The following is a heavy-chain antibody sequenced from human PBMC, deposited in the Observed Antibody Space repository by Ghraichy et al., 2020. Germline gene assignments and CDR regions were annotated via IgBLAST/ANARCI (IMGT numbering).Heavy chain of an antibody. Sequence: ASVKVSCKASGYTFTSYAMHWVRQAPGQRLEWMGWINAGNGNTKYSQKFQGRVTITRDTSASTAYMELSSLRSEDTAVYYCARMGIPKRVGTNWFDPWGQGTLVTVSS. CDR3: ARMGIPKRVGTNWFDP. J-gene: IGHJ5*02. CDR2: INAGNGNT. V-gene: IGHV1-3*01. D-gene: IGHD4-23*01. CDR1: GYTFTSYA.